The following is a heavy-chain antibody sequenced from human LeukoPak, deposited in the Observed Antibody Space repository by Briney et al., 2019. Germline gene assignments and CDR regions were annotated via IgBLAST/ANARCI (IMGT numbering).Heavy chain of an antibody. CDR1: GGSISRYY. V-gene: IGHV4-4*07. J-gene: IGHJ3*02. Sequence: PSETLSLTCTVSGGSISRYYWSWIRQPAGKGLEWIGRIYTSGSTNYNPSLKSRVTMSVDTSKNQFSLKLSSVTAADTAVYYCARTYYDSSGYYYSSSAFDIWGQGTMVTVSS. CDR3: ARTYYDSSGYYYSSSAFDI. D-gene: IGHD3-22*01. CDR2: IYTSGST.